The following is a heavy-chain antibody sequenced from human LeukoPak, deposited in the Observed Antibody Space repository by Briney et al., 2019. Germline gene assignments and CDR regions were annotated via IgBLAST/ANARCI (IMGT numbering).Heavy chain of an antibody. Sequence: SGTLSLTCAVSGGSISSSNWWSWVRQPPGKGLEWIGEIYHSGSTNYNPSLKSRVTISVDKSKNQFSLKLSSVTAADTAVYYCARDYQWLTEPAPYYYYGMDVWGQGTTVTVSS. V-gene: IGHV4-4*02. CDR1: GGSISSSNW. J-gene: IGHJ6*02. CDR3: ARDYQWLTEPAPYYYYGMDV. CDR2: IYHSGST. D-gene: IGHD6-19*01.